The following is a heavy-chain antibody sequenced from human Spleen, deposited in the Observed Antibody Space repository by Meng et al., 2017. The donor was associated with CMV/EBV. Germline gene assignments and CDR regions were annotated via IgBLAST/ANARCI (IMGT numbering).Heavy chain of an antibody. V-gene: IGHV1-2*02. CDR1: GYTFTGYY. CDR2: INPNSGGT. CDR3: ARSRIVGANFDY. J-gene: IGHJ4*02. D-gene: IGHD1-26*01. Sequence: CKASGYTFTGYYIQWVRQAPGQGLEWMGWINPNSGGTNYAQKFQGRVTMTRDTSISTAYMELSRLRSDDTAVYYCARSRIVGANFDYWGQGTLVTVSS.